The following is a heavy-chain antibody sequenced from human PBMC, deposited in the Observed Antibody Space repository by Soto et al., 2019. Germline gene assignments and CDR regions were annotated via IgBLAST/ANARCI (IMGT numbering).Heavy chain of an antibody. CDR2: IRRKANSYTT. J-gene: IGHJ6*02. D-gene: IGHD6-19*01. CDR1: GLIFSDYH. Sequence: EVQLVESGGGLVQPGGSLRLSCEASGLIFSDYHMDWVRQAPGKGLEWVGRIRRKANSYTTEYAASVKGRLTISRHDSNSSLYLQNNSLQTEDTAVYYCAMLGGWSGGSSDMDVWGQGTTVTVSS. V-gene: IGHV3-72*01. CDR3: AMLGGWSGGSSDMDV.